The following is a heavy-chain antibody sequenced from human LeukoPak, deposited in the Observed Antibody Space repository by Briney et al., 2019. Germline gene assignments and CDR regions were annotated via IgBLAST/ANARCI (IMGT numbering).Heavy chain of an antibody. D-gene: IGHD6-25*01. CDR3: GRGGSGGLYYYSLAV. V-gene: IGHV3-7*04. J-gene: IGHJ6*03. Sequence: ETLSLTCAVYGGSFSAYYWSWIRQAPGKGLEWVANIKQDGSEKYYVDSVKGRFTISRDNAKNSLYLQMNSLRAEDTAVYYLGRGGSGGLYYYSLAVGGKGTTVTVS. CDR2: IKQDGSEK. CDR1: GGSFSAYY.